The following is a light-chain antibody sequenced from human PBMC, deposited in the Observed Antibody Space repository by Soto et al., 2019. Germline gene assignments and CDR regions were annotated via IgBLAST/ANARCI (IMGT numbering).Light chain of an antibody. J-gene: IGKJ1*01. CDR2: DSS. Sequence: EIVMTHSPSTLSVSPGERATLSFRASQSVSSNLAWYQQKPGQAPRLLIYDSSTRTTGIPARFSGSGSGTEFTLTIDSLQSEDFAVYYCQQYNNWPRTFGQGTKVDIK. V-gene: IGKV3-15*01. CDR3: QQYNNWPRT. CDR1: QSVSSN.